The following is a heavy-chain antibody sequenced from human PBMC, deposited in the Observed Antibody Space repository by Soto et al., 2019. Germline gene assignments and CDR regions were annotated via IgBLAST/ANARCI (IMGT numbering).Heavy chain of an antibody. D-gene: IGHD4-4*01. V-gene: IGHV4-30-4*08. Sequence: ASETLSLTCDVFGGSISIGTDYWGWIRQPPGKGLEWIGYIYYSGSTYYNPSLKSRVTISVDTSKNQFSLKLSSVTAADTAVYYCARALYSSFPRYYYYGMDVWGQGTTVTVSS. CDR2: IYYSGST. CDR3: ARALYSSFPRYYYYGMDV. CDR1: GGSISIGTDY. J-gene: IGHJ6*02.